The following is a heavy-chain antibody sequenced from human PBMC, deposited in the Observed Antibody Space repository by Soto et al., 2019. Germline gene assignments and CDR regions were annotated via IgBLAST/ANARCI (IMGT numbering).Heavy chain of an antibody. CDR3: ARGPAGGVFPSLFDL. V-gene: IGHV3-74*01. J-gene: IGHJ4*02. D-gene: IGHD1-26*01. Sequence: GGSLRLSCAASGFSVSGYWMHWVHQAPGKGLMWVSRMNSEGSSTSYADSVKGRFTISRDSAKNTLYLQMNSLRVEDTAVYYCARGPAGGVFPSLFDLWGQGTLVTVSS. CDR1: GFSVSGYW. CDR2: MNSEGSST.